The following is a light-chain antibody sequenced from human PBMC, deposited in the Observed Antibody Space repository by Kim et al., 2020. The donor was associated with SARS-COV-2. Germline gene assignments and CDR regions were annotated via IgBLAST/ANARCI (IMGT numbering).Light chain of an antibody. J-gene: IGKJ2*01. CDR2: KAS. V-gene: IGKV1-5*03. CDR3: QQYNSYST. CDR1: QSISSW. Sequence: DIQMTQSPSTLSASVGDRVTITCRASQSISSWLAWYQQKPGKAPKLLIYKASSLEGGVPSRFSGSGSGTEFTLTISSLQPDDFATYYCQQYNSYSTFGQGTKLEI.